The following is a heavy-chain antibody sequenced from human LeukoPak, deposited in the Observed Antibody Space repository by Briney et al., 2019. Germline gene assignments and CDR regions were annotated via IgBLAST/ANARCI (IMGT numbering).Heavy chain of an antibody. CDR1: GGTFSSYA. Sequence: ASVKVSCKASGGTFSSYAISWVRQAPGQGLEWMGIINPSGGSTSYAQKFQGRVTMTRDTSTSTVYMELSSLRSEDTAVYYCASAYCSSTSCSYYYGMDVWGQGTTVTVSS. D-gene: IGHD2-2*01. CDR2: INPSGGST. V-gene: IGHV1-46*01. J-gene: IGHJ6*02. CDR3: ASAYCSSTSCSYYYGMDV.